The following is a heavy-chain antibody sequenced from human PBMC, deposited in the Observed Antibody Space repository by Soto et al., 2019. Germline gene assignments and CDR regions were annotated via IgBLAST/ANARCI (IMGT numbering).Heavy chain of an antibody. V-gene: IGHV1-8*01. CDR2: MNPNSGNT. Sequence: QAQLVQSGAEVKKPGASVKVSCKASGYSFSDYDINWVRQATGQGPEWMGWMNPNSGNTGYAQKFQGRVTMTRNTSINTAYMELSSLGSEDTAVYYCARDNRYNWNDEGWFDPWGQGTLVTVSS. J-gene: IGHJ5*02. CDR1: GYSFSDYD. D-gene: IGHD1-20*01. CDR3: ARDNRYNWNDEGWFDP.